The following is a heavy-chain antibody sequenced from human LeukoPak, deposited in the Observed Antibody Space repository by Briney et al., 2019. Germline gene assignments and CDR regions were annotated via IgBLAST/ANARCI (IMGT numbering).Heavy chain of an antibody. CDR3: AKDSYSYLDY. CDR1: GFTFSSYA. Sequence: GGSLRLSCAASGFTFSSYAMSWVRQAPGRGLEWVSAIRGSGGSTYYADSVKGRFTISRDNSKNTLYLQMNSLRAEDTAVYYCAKDSYSYLDYWGQGTLVTVSS. CDR2: IRGSGGST. D-gene: IGHD5-18*01. J-gene: IGHJ4*02. V-gene: IGHV3-23*01.